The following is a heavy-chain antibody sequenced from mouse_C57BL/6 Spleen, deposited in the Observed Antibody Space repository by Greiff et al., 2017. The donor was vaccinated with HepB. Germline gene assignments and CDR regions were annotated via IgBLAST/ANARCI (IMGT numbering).Heavy chain of an antibody. V-gene: IGHV1-20*01. Sequence: VQLKESGPELVKPGDSVKISCKASGYSFTGYFMNWVMQSHGKSLEWIGRINPYNGDTFYNQKFKGKATLTVDKSSSTAHMELRSLTSEDSAVYYCARVGYYGFDYWGQGTTLTVSS. CDR3: ARVGYYGFDY. CDR1: GYSFTGYF. J-gene: IGHJ2*01. D-gene: IGHD2-3*01. CDR2: INPYNGDT.